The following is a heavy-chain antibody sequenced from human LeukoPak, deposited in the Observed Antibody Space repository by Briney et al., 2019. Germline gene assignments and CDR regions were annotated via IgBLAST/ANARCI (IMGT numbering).Heavy chain of an antibody. CDR1: GFTFSSYG. D-gene: IGHD3-9*01. J-gene: IGHJ6*02. V-gene: IGHV3-30*18. CDR3: AKVGTTGYYADYYGMDV. CDR2: ISYDGSNK. Sequence: GRSLRLSCAASGFTFSSYGMHWVRQAPGKGLEWVAVISYDGSNKYYADSVKGRFTISRDNSKNTLYLQMNSLRAEDTAVYYCAKVGTTGYYADYYGMDVWGQGTTVTVSS.